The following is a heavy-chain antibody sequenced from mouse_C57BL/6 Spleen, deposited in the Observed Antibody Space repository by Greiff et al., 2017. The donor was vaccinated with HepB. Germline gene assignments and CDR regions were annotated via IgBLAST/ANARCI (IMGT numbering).Heavy chain of an antibody. J-gene: IGHJ1*03. CDR3: ARGGTTVSYWYFDV. CDR2: ISDGGSYT. CDR1: GFTFSSYA. Sequence: EVKLMESGGGLVKPGGSLKLSCAASGFTFSSYAMSWVRQTPEKRLEWVATISDGGSYTYYPDNVKGRFTISRDNAKNNLYLQMSHLKSEDTAMYYCARGGTTVSYWYFDVWGTGTTVTVSS. D-gene: IGHD1-1*01. V-gene: IGHV5-4*03.